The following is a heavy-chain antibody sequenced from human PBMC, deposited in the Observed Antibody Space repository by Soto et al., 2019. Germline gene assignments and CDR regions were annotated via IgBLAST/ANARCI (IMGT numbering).Heavy chain of an antibody. Sequence: PGESLKISFQGSGYIFTTYWIGWVRQMPGKGLEWMGIIYPTDSDTRYSPSFQGQVTISADKSISTAYLQWSSLRASDTAVYYCARSGYSSHGMDVWGQGTTVTVSS. CDR2: IYPTDSDT. D-gene: IGHD5-12*01. V-gene: IGHV5-51*01. J-gene: IGHJ6*02. CDR1: GYIFTTYW. CDR3: ARSGYSSHGMDV.